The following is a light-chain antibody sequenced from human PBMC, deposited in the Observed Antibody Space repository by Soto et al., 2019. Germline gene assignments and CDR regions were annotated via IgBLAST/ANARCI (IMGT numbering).Light chain of an antibody. Sequence: IKLTQSPSSPSASVGDRVSITCLSSQGISSYLAWYQQKPGKAPKLLIYAASTLQSGVPSRFSGSGSGTYFTLTITNLQPEDFATYYCQQLNSDPITFGQGTRPEIK. CDR3: QQLNSDPIT. J-gene: IGKJ5*01. CDR1: QGISSY. CDR2: AAS. V-gene: IGKV1-9*01.